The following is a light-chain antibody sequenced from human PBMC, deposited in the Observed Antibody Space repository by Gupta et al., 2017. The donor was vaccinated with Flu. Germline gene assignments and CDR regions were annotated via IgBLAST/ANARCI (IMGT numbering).Light chain of an antibody. CDR1: QGIGND. CDR2: AAS. V-gene: IGKV1-16*01. Sequence: PSSLSTSIGDRVTITCRASQGIGNDVAWFQQRPGKAPKTLIFAASSLPSGVPSRFSGSGSGTVFTLTINGLQAEDFATYYCQQYHSFPRTFGPGTKVEIK. CDR3: QQYHSFPRT. J-gene: IGKJ1*01.